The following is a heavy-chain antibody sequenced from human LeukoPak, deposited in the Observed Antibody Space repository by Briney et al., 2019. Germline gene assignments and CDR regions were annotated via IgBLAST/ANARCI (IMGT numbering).Heavy chain of an antibody. V-gene: IGHV1-2*02. CDR2: INPNSGGT. CDR3: ARDYSLICGGDCYWY. D-gene: IGHD2-21*02. Sequence: ASVKVSCKASGYTFTGYYMHWVRQAPGQGLEWMGWINPNSGGTNYAQKFQGRVTMTRDTSISTAYMELSRLRSDDTAVYYCARDYSLICGGDCYWYWGQGTLVTVSS. CDR1: GYTFTGYY. J-gene: IGHJ4*02.